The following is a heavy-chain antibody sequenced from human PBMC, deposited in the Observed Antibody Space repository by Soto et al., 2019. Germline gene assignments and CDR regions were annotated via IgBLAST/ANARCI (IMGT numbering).Heavy chain of an antibody. V-gene: IGHV1-2*04. CDR1: GYSFTDYH. Sequence: ASVKVSCKASGYSFTDYHIHWVRQAPGQGLEWLGRINPKSGGTSTAQKFQGWVTMTTDTSISTASMELTRLTSDDTAVYYCARGKANIETMLYSNYYYYYGMDVWGQGTTVTVSS. D-gene: IGHD2-8*01. CDR3: ARGKANIETMLYSNYYYYYGMDV. CDR2: INPKSGGT. J-gene: IGHJ6*02.